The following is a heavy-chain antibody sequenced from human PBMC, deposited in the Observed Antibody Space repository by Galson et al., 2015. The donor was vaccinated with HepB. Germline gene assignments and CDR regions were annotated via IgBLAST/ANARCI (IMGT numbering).Heavy chain of an antibody. D-gene: IGHD6-19*01. J-gene: IGHJ4*02. CDR1: GFTFRTYS. Sequence: SLRLSCAASGFTFRTYSLNWVRQAPGKGLEWVSSISATHRYIYYADSLRGRFTISRDNAKNSVSLQMNSLRAEDTALYYCARDDVAEYSGGWSTMSVWGQGTLVTVSS. CDR3: ARDDVAEYSGGWSTMSV. CDR2: ISATHRYI. V-gene: IGHV3-21*01.